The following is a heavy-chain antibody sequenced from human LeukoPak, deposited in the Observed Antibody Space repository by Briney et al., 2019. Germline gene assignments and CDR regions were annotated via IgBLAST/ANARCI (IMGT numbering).Heavy chain of an antibody. CDR1: AFTFSMYW. CDR3: VRDSGHGGIFDY. V-gene: IGHV3-7*01. CDR2: IKQDGSEK. Sequence: PGGSLRLSCAASAFTFSMYWMSWVRQAPGKGLEWVANIKQDGSEKYYVDSVKGRFTISRDNTKNSLYLQINSLRAEDTAVYYCVRDSGHGGIFDYWGQGTLVTVSS. D-gene: IGHD3-16*01. J-gene: IGHJ4*02.